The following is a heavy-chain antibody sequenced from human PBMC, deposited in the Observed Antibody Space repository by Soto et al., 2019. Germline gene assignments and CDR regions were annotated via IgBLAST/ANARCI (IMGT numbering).Heavy chain of an antibody. CDR2: ISGNGGST. Sequence: SLRLSCAASGFTFSSYAINWVRQAPGKGLEWVSAISGNGGSTYYADSVKGRFTISRDNSKNTLYLQMNSLRAEDTAVYYCAKGGSFYVGAFDIWGQGTMVTVSS. CDR1: GFTFSSYA. V-gene: IGHV3-23*01. J-gene: IGHJ3*02. CDR3: AKGGSFYVGAFDI. D-gene: IGHD1-26*01.